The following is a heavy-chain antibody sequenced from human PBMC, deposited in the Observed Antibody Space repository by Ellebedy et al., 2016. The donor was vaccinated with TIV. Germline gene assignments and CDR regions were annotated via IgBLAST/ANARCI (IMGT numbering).Heavy chain of an antibody. CDR1: GFTFSAHY. CDR2: TTNKSNSYTT. Sequence: GESLKISCAASGFTFSAHYMDWVRQAPGKGLEWVSRTTNKSNSYTTGYAASVKGRFTVSRDDSKNSLYLQMNSLKPEDTAVYYCARDTATALDLWGQGTLVTVSS. J-gene: IGHJ5*02. V-gene: IGHV3-72*01. CDR3: ARDTATALDL. D-gene: IGHD6-13*01.